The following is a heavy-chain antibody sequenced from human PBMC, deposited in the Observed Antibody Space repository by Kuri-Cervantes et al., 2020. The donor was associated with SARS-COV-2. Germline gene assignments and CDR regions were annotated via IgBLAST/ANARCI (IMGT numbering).Heavy chain of an antibody. J-gene: IGHJ4*02. CDR3: VRTEGVVDNYYFDY. V-gene: IGHV4-34*01. D-gene: IGHD3-16*02. Sequence: SETLSLTCAVYGGSFSGYYWRWIRQPPGKGLEWIGEINHGGGTNYNPSLMSRVTISVDTSKNQFSLKLRSVTAADTAVYYCVRTEGVVDNYYFDYWGQGTLVTVSS. CDR1: GGSFSGYY. CDR2: INHGGGT.